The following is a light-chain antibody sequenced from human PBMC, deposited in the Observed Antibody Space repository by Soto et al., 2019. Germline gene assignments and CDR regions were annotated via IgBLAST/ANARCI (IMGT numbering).Light chain of an antibody. V-gene: IGLV2-8*01. CDR3: SSYANNSTYV. J-gene: IGLJ1*01. CDR2: EVS. Sequence: QSVLTQPPSASGSPGQSVTISCTGTSSDVGIYKYVSWYQHHPGKAPKLILYEVSKRPSGVPDRFSGSKSGNTASLTVSGLQAEDEADYYCSSYANNSTYVFGTGTKVTVL. CDR1: SSDVGIYKY.